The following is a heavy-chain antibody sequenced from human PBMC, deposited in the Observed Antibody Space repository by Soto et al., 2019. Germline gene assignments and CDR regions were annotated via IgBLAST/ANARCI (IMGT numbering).Heavy chain of an antibody. J-gene: IGHJ5*02. CDR2: INTYNGNT. Sequence: QVQLVQSGVEVKKPGASVKVSGKASGYTFTNYGISWVRQAPGQGLEWMGGINTYNGNTNHAQKLQGRVTMTTDTSTSTAYMELRSLRSDDTAVYYCARGVGSGTYYNQYNWFDPWGQGTLVTVSS. V-gene: IGHV1-18*01. CDR1: GYTFTNYG. D-gene: IGHD3-10*01. CDR3: ARGVGSGTYYNQYNWFDP.